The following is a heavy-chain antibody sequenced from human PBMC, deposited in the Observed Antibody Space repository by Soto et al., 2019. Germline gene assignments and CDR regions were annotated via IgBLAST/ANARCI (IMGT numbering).Heavy chain of an antibody. J-gene: IGHJ5*02. CDR1: GDSISDTRYY. V-gene: IGHV4-39*01. D-gene: IGHD4-17*01. CDR2: ISHDGHA. Sequence: SETLSLTCSVLGDSISDTRYYWGWIRQSPEKGLEWIGSISHDGHAYYNPSLKSRVTLFADTSRNQFSLKMKSVTVADTALYFCARQVYGDYLGGNSFDPWGPGALVTVSS. CDR3: ARQVYGDYLGGNSFDP.